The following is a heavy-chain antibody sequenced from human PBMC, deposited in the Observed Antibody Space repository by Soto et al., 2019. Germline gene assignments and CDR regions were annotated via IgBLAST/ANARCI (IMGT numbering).Heavy chain of an antibody. CDR1: GFTFDDYA. D-gene: IGHD3-10*01. Sequence: DVQLVESGGGLVQPGRSLRLSCAASGFTFDDYAMHWVRQAPGKGLEWVSGISWNSGSIGYADSVKGRFTISRDNAKNSLYLQMNSLRAEDTALYYCAKGATMVRGVIDYWGQGTLVTVSS. CDR3: AKGATMVRGVIDY. CDR2: ISWNSGSI. V-gene: IGHV3-9*01. J-gene: IGHJ4*02.